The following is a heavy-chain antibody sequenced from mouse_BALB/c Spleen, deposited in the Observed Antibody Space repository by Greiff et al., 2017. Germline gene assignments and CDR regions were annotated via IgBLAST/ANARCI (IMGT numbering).Heavy chain of an antibody. CDR2: INPSTGYT. D-gene: IGHD1-2*01. CDR1: GYTFTSYW. V-gene: IGHV1-7*01. CDR3: ARRNSLLFAY. Sequence: QVHVKQSGAELAKPGASVKMSCKASGYTFTSYWMHWVKQRPGQGLEWIGYINPSTGYTEYNQKFKDKATLTADKSSSTAYMQLSSLTSEDSAVYYCARRNSLLFAYWGQGTLVTVSA. J-gene: IGHJ3*01.